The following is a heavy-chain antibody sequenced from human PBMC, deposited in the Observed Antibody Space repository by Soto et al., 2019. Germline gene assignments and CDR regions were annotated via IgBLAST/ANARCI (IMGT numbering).Heavy chain of an antibody. D-gene: IGHD6-19*01. Sequence: QVQLVQSGAEVKKSGASVKVSCKASGYSFTIYGFTWVRQAPGQGLEWMGWISAYNGNTNYAQNLQDRVTMTTDTSTRTAYMELRSLRSDDTAVYFCARTGIAVTGDFDYWGQGTLVTVSS. J-gene: IGHJ4*02. V-gene: IGHV1-18*01. CDR1: GYSFTIYG. CDR2: ISAYNGNT. CDR3: ARTGIAVTGDFDY.